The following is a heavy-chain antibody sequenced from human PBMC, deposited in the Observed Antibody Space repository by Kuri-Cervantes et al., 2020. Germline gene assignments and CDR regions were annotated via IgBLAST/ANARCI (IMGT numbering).Heavy chain of an antibody. D-gene: IGHD3-10*01. J-gene: IGHJ5*02. CDR2: IYYSGST. Sequence: SETLSLTCTVSGGSISSGDYYWSWIRQPPGKGLEWIGYIYYSGSTYYNPSLKSRVTISVDTSKNQFSLKLSSVTAADTAVYYCARGGGGLLPDNWFDPWGQGTLVTVSS. CDR1: GGSISSGDYY. V-gene: IGHV4-30-4*02. CDR3: ARGGGGLLPDNWFDP.